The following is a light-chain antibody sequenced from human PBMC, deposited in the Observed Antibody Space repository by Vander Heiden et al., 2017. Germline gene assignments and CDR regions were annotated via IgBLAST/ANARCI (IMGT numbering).Light chain of an antibody. V-gene: IGKV1-39*01. J-gene: IGKJ2*01. CDR1: QNIKKY. Sequence: DMEMTQSPSSLSASVGDRVTITCRASQNIKKYLSWFQQRLGKAPQLIIYDASSLQGGVPSRFSGSGSGTDFTLTISNLQPEDFATYYCQQSYGIPPYTFGQGTKLEI. CDR2: DAS. CDR3: QQSYGIPPYT.